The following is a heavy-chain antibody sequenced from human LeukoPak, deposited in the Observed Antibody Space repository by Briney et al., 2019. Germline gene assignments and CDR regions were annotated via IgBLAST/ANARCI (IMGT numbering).Heavy chain of an antibody. Sequence: SVKVSCKASGYTYTAYYMYWVREAPEHGLEWMGWINPNSGGTNHAPTVTGRTTMTSDTYITTANLDLRRLTPEDPAASHCAGRPRDWNYVDFWGQGTLVTVSS. CDR3: AGRPRDWNYVDF. CDR2: INPNSGGT. V-gene: IGHV1-2*02. D-gene: IGHD1-1*01. J-gene: IGHJ4*02. CDR1: GYTYTAYY.